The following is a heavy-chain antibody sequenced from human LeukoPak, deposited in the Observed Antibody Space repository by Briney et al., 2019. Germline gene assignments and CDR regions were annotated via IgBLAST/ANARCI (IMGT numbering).Heavy chain of an antibody. CDR2: ISGSGGST. Sequence: PGGSLRLSCATSGFTFSSYAMSWVRQAPGKGLEWVSAISGSGGSTYYADSVKGRFTISRDNSKNTLYLQMNSLRAEDTAVYYCANVQQLVPENYWGQGTLVTVSS. CDR3: ANVQQLVPENY. V-gene: IGHV3-23*01. CDR1: GFTFSSYA. J-gene: IGHJ4*02. D-gene: IGHD6-13*01.